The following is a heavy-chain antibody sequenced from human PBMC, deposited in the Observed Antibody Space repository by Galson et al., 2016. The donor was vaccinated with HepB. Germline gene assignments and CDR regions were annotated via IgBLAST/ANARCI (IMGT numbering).Heavy chain of an antibody. CDR3: TRDGGDNDPFDH. D-gene: IGHD1-1*01. CDR1: GYIFRNDG. J-gene: IGHJ4*02. CDR2: ISANNGNT. Sequence: VKVSCKASGYIFRNDGISWVRQAPGQGLEWMGWISANNGNTNYAQKYQGRVIMTTDTSTSTAYLELRSLTSDDTAIYYCTRDGGDNDPFDHWGQGTLVTVSS. V-gene: IGHV1-18*01.